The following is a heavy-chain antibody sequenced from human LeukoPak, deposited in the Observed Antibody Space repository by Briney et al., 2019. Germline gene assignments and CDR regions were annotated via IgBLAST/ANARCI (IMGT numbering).Heavy chain of an antibody. CDR1: GFTVITND. D-gene: IGHD6-13*01. J-gene: IGHJ4*02. CDR2: IGGSGDST. V-gene: IGHV3-23*01. CDR3: VKDKAYSSSWGYFDY. Sequence: GGSLRLSCAASGFTVITNDMTWVRQAPGKGLEWVSCIGGSGDSTYYSDSVRGRFTISRDNSKNTLYLQMNSLRAEDTAIYYCVKDKAYSSSWGYFDYWGQGTLVTVSS.